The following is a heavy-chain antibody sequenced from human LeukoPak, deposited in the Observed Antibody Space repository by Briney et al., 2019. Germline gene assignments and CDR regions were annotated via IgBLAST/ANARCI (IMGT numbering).Heavy chain of an antibody. V-gene: IGHV3-53*01. D-gene: IGHD4/OR15-4a*01. Sequence: GGSLRLSCAASGFNFSSSAMHWVRQAPGKGLEWVSFNSDNTHYSDSVKGRFTISRDNSKNTLYLQMNSLRAEDTAVYYCARRAGAYSHPYDYWGQGTLVTVSS. J-gene: IGHJ4*02. CDR1: GFNFSSSA. CDR3: ARRAGAYSHPYDY. CDR2: NSDNT.